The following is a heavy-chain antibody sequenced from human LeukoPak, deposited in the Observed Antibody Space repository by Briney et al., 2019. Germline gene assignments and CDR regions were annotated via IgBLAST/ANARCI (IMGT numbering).Heavy chain of an antibody. Sequence: GGSLRLSCAASGFTFSSYWMSWVRQAPGKGLEWVANIKQDGSEKYYVDSVKGRFTISRDNAKNSLYLQMNSLRAEDTAVYYCARGSHGGGPYYFDYWGQGTLVTVSS. CDR2: IKQDGSEK. V-gene: IGHV3-7*04. J-gene: IGHJ4*02. CDR1: GFTFSSYW. CDR3: ARGSHGGGPYYFDY. D-gene: IGHD5-18*01.